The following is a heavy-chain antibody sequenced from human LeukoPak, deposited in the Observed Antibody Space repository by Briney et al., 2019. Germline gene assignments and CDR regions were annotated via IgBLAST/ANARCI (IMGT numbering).Heavy chain of an antibody. CDR1: GDSVSRNTAG. Sequence: SQTLSLTCAISGDSVSRNTAGWNWIRQSPSRGLEWLGRTYYRSKWYSDFAPSVRNRITINPDTSKNQFSLKLSSVTAADTAVYYCARARVFSADYYDSSGPFGYWGQGTLVTVSS. D-gene: IGHD3-22*01. J-gene: IGHJ4*02. V-gene: IGHV6-1*01. CDR2: TYYRSKWYS. CDR3: ARARVFSADYYDSSGPFGY.